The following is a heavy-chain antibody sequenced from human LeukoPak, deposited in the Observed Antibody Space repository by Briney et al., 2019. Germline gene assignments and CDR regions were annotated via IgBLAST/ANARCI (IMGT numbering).Heavy chain of an antibody. Sequence: PGRSLRLSCAASGFTFSSYGMHWVRQAPGKGLEWVAVISYDGSNKYYADSVKGRFTISRDNSKNTLYLQMNSLRAEDTAVYYCAKEEDYYDSSGLFDYWGQGTLVTVSS. CDR3: AKEEDYYDSSGLFDY. CDR2: ISYDGSNK. D-gene: IGHD3-22*01. J-gene: IGHJ4*02. CDR1: GFTFSSYG. V-gene: IGHV3-30*18.